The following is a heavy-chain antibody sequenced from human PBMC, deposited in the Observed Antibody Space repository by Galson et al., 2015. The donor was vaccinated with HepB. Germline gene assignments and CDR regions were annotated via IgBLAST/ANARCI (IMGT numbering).Heavy chain of an antibody. V-gene: IGHV3-30-3*01. CDR3: ARGRYCSSTSCYTAAAVAYYYYYGMDI. Sequence: SLRLSCAASGFTFSSYAMHWVRQAPGKGLGWVAVISCDGGNKYYADSVKGRFTISRDNTKKTLYLQMNSLRAEDTAVYYCARGRYCSSTSCYTAAAVAYYYYYGMDICGQGTTVTVSS. CDR2: ISCDGGNK. D-gene: IGHD2-2*02. CDR1: GFTFSSYA. J-gene: IGHJ6*02.